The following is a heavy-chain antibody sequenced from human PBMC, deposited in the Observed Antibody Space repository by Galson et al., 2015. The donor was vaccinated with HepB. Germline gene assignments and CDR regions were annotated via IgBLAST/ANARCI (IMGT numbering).Heavy chain of an antibody. CDR1: GGTFSSYA. V-gene: IGHV1-69*13. CDR3: ARGRDIVVVPARYYFDY. D-gene: IGHD2-2*01. CDR2: IIPIFGTA. J-gene: IGHJ4*02. Sequence: SVKVSCKASGGTFSSYAISWVRQAPGQGLEWMGGIIPIFGTANYAQKFQGRVTITADESTSTAYMELSSLRSEDTAVYYCARGRDIVVVPARYYFDYWGQGTLVTVSS.